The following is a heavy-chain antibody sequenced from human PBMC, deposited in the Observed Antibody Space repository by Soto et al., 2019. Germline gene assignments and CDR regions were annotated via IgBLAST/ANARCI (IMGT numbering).Heavy chain of an antibody. CDR2: ISWNSGSI. J-gene: IGHJ5*02. CDR3: AKENMRVVAANLLHWFDP. D-gene: IGHD2-15*01. V-gene: IGHV3-9*01. CDR1: GFTFDDYA. Sequence: EVQLLESGGGLVQPGGSLRLSCAASGFTFDDYAMHWVRQAPGKGLEWVSGISWNSGSIGYADSVKGRFTISRDNAKNSLYLQMNSLRAEDTALYYCAKENMRVVAANLLHWFDPWGQGTLVTVSS.